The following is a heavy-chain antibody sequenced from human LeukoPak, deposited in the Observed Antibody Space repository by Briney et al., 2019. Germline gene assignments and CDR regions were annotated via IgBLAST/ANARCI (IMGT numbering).Heavy chain of an antibody. J-gene: IGHJ6*04. CDR1: GGSFSGYY. CDR3: ARGSVVVPAKSRGMDV. D-gene: IGHD2-2*01. V-gene: IGHV4-34*01. Sequence: PSETLSLTCAVYGGSFSGYYWSWIRQPPGKGLEGIGEINHSGSTNYNPSLNSRVTISVDTSKNQFSLKLSSVTAEDTAVYYCARGSVVVPAKSRGMDVWGKGTTVTVSS. CDR2: INHSGST.